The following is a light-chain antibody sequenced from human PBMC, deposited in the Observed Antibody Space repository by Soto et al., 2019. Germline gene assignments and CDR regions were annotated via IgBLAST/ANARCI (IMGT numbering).Light chain of an antibody. CDR2: GAS. J-gene: IGKJ1*01. V-gene: IGKV3-20*01. CDR1: QSVRKNY. CDR3: QQYGSTPPT. Sequence: EIVLTQSPVTLSLSPGERATLSCRASQSVRKNYLAWYQQKPGQAPRLIIDGASNRATGIPDRFSGSGSGTDFTLTISRLEPEDFGVYSCQQYGSTPPTFGQGTKLEIK.